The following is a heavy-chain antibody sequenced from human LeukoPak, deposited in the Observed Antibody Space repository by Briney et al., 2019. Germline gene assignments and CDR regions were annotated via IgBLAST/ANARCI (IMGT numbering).Heavy chain of an antibody. D-gene: IGHD3-22*01. CDR2: VGGGGGDT. Sequence: PGGSLRLSCAASGFTFRNHAMNWVRQAPGKGLEWVSTVGGGGGDTYYADSVKGRFTISRDNSKNTLYLQMNSLRAEDTAVYRCAKDVAYYYDSSGYALPYYFDYWGQGTLVTVSS. CDR3: AKDVAYYYDSSGYALPYYFDY. CDR1: GFTFRNHA. J-gene: IGHJ4*02. V-gene: IGHV3-23*01.